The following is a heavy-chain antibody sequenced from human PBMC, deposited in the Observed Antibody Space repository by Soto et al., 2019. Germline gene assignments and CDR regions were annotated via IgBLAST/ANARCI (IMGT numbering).Heavy chain of an antibody. CDR2: IYPGDSDT. V-gene: IGHV5-51*01. Sequence: GESLKISCKGSGYSFTSYWIGWVRQMPGKGLEWMGIIYPGDSDTRYSPSFQGQVTVSADKSISPAYLQWSSLKASATAMYYCERTPRLGGIAAAIDYWGPGTMVTVSS. CDR3: ERTPRLGGIAAAIDY. J-gene: IGHJ4*02. CDR1: GYSFTSYW. D-gene: IGHD6-13*01.